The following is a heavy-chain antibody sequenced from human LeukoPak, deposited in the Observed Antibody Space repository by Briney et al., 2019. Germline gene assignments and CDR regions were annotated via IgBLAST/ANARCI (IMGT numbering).Heavy chain of an antibody. Sequence: PGGSLRLSCAASGFTFSSYAMSWVRQAPGKGLEWVSAISGSGGSTYYADSVKGRFTISRDNSKNTLYLQMNSLRAEDTAVYYCARVDTAMRNFGYWGQGTLVTVSS. CDR3: ARVDTAMRNFGY. CDR1: GFTFSSYA. J-gene: IGHJ4*02. CDR2: ISGSGGST. D-gene: IGHD5-18*01. V-gene: IGHV3-23*01.